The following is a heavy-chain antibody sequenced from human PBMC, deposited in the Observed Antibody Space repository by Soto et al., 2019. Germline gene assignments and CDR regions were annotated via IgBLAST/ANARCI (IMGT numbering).Heavy chain of an antibody. D-gene: IGHD5-12*01. J-gene: IGHJ2*01. CDR1: SGSITTDY. CDR3: ARVKATYNWFFDL. V-gene: IGHV4-59*01. CDR2: MFHSGSP. Sequence: LSLTCTVSSGSITTDYWTWIRQPPGAGLEWVGYMFHSGSPSYNPSLESRLTMSLDTSRNQFSLKLSSVTAADTAVYYCARVKATYNWFFDLWGHGTLVTVSS.